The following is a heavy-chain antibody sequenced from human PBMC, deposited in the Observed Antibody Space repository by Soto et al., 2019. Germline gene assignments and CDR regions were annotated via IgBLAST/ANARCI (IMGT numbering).Heavy chain of an antibody. V-gene: IGHV3-74*01. Sequence: GGSLRLSCAASGFTFSNYWMHWVRQTPGKGLVWVSRINSDGTNTIYADSVKGRFTSSRDNAKNILYLQMNSLRAEDTAVYYCTGSRDNSAWGQGTLVTVSS. CDR3: TGSRDNSA. CDR1: GFTFSNYW. CDR2: INSDGTNT. D-gene: IGHD1-1*01. J-gene: IGHJ4*02.